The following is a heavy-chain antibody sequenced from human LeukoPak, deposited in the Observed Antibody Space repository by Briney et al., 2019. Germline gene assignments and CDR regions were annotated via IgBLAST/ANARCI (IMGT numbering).Heavy chain of an antibody. Sequence: PGRSLRLSCTASGFTFGDYAMSWFREAPGKGLEWVGFIRSKAYGGTTEYAASVKRRFTISRDDSKSIAYLQMNSLKTEDTAVYYCTRGVYYYDSLSFYPWGQGTLVTVSS. J-gene: IGHJ5*02. V-gene: IGHV3-49*03. CDR3: TRGVYYYDSLSFYP. D-gene: IGHD3-22*01. CDR2: IRSKAYGGTT. CDR1: GFTFGDYA.